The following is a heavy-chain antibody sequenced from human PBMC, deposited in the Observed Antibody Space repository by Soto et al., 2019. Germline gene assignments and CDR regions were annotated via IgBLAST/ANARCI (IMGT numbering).Heavy chain of an antibody. CDR3: ARASYYYDRSGAYNWFDP. CDR1: GGSISSYY. Sequence: QVQLQESGPGLVKPSETLSLTCTVSGGSISSYYWSWIRQPPGKGLEWIGYIYYSGSTNYNPSLKSRVTISVDTSKSQFSLKLSSVTAADTAVYYCARASYYYDRSGAYNWFDPWGQGTLVTVSS. V-gene: IGHV4-59*01. D-gene: IGHD3-22*01. J-gene: IGHJ5*02. CDR2: IYYSGST.